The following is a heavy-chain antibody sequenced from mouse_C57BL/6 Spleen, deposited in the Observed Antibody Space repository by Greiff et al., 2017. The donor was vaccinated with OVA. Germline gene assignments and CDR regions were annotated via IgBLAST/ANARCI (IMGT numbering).Heavy chain of an antibody. J-gene: IGHJ4*01. CDR2: IYPGSGST. V-gene: IGHV1-55*01. CDR3: ARELGPYYAMDY. CDR1: GYTFTSYW. Sequence: VQLQQPGAELVKPGASVKMSCKASGYTFTSYWITWVKQRPGQGLEWIGDIYPGSGSTNYNEKFKSKATLTVDSSSSTAYMQLSSLTSEDSAVYYCARELGPYYAMDYWGQGTSVTVSS. D-gene: IGHD4-1*01.